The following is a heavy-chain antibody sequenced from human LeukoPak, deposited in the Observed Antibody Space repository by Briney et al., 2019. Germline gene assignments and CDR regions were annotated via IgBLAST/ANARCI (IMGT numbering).Heavy chain of an antibody. CDR3: ARDSRGYSLNDY. J-gene: IGHJ4*02. CDR1: GFTFSSYS. V-gene: IGHV3-48*01. Sequence: GGALRLSCAASGFTFSSYSMSSVRQAPGRGLGWVSYITSSSSTIYYADSVKGRFTISRDNAKNSLYLQMTSLRAEDTAVYYCARDSRGYSLNDYWGQGTLVTVSS. D-gene: IGHD1-26*01. CDR2: ITSSSSTI.